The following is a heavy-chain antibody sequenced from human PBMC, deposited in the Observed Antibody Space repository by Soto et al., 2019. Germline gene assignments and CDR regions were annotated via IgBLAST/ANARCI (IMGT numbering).Heavy chain of an antibody. Sequence: ASVKVSCKASGGTFSSYTISWVRQAPGQGIEWMGRIIPILGIANYAQKFQGRVTITADKSTSTAYMELSSLRSEDTAVYYCARDGAGGSTDAFDIWGQGTMVTVSS. J-gene: IGHJ3*02. CDR1: GGTFSSYT. D-gene: IGHD1-26*01. V-gene: IGHV1-69*04. CDR3: ARDGAGGSTDAFDI. CDR2: IIPILGIA.